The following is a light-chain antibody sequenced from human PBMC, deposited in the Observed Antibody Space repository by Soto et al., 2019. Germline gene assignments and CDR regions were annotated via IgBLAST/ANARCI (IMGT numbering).Light chain of an antibody. V-gene: IGKV1-39*01. Sequence: DIQMTQSPSSLSASVGDSVTITCRASQSISSYLNCYQQKPGKAPKLLIYAAVSLQSGVPSRFSGSGAGTDFTLTISSLQPEDFATYYCQQSYSTLRTFGQGTKLEIK. J-gene: IGKJ2*01. CDR2: AAV. CDR1: QSISSY. CDR3: QQSYSTLRT.